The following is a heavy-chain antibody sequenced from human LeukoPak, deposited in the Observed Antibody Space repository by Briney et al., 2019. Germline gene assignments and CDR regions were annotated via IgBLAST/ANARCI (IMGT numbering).Heavy chain of an antibody. CDR3: AMEGRYYGSGSYYPSGDDAFDI. Sequence: ASVKVSCKASGGTFSGYTISWVRQAPGQGLEWMGRIIPILGIANYAQKLQGRVTITADKSTSTAYMELSSLRSEDTAVYYCAMEGRYYGSGSYYPSGDDAFDIWGQGTMVTVSS. CDR2: IIPILGIA. J-gene: IGHJ3*02. CDR1: GGTFSGYT. D-gene: IGHD3-10*01. V-gene: IGHV1-69*02.